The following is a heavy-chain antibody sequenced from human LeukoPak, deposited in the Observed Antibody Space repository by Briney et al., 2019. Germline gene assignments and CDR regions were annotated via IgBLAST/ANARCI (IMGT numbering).Heavy chain of an antibody. D-gene: IGHD3-22*01. Sequence: ASVKVSCKVSGYTLTELSMHWVRQAPGKGLEWMGGFYPEDGETIYAQKFQGRVTMTEDTSTDTAYMELSSLRSEDTAVYYCATRVYYDSSGYYFDYWGQGTLVTVSS. CDR1: GYTLTELS. V-gene: IGHV1-24*01. CDR3: ATRVYYDSSGYYFDY. J-gene: IGHJ4*02. CDR2: FYPEDGET.